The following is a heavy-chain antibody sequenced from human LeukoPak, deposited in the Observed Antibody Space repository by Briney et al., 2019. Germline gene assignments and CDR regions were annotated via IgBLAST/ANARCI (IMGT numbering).Heavy chain of an antibody. V-gene: IGHV3-30*01. CDR1: GFTFSSYA. Sequence: QSGGSLRLSCAASGFTFSSYALHWVRQAPGKGLEWVAVISYDGTNKYHADSVKGRFTISRDNSKNTLYLQMNSLRAEDTAVYYCARDSTYYYDSGSSGPHYFDYWGQGTLVTASS. CDR2: ISYDGTNK. J-gene: IGHJ4*02. D-gene: IGHD3-10*01. CDR3: ARDSTYYYDSGSSGPHYFDY.